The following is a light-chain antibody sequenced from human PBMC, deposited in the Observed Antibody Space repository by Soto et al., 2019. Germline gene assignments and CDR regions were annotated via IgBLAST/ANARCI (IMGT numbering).Light chain of an antibody. CDR2: DAS. V-gene: IGKV3-15*01. J-gene: IGKJ5*01. CDR3: QQYFSIPIT. CDR1: QSVSSN. Sequence: ILMTQSPATLSVSPGERATLSCRASQSVSSNLAWYQQTPGQPPRLLIYDASTRATGIPARFSGSGSGTDFTLTISSLQAEDVAVYYCQQYFSIPITFGQGTRLEIK.